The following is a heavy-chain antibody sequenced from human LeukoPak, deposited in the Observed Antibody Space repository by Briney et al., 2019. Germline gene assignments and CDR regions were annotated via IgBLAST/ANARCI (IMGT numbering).Heavy chain of an antibody. CDR1: GLTFSSYG. CDR2: INSDGSTT. D-gene: IGHD3-3*01. J-gene: IGHJ4*02. V-gene: IGHV3-74*01. Sequence: PGGSLRLSCAASGLTFSSYGMHWVRQGPGKGLAWVSRINSDGSTTSYADSVKGRFTISRDNAKNTLSLQMNSLRAEDTAVYYCATGRSGYGYWGQGTLVTVSS. CDR3: ATGRSGYGY.